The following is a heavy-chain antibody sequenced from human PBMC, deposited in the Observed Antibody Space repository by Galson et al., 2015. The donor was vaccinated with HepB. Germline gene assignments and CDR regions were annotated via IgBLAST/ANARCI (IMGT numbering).Heavy chain of an antibody. V-gene: IGHV3-23*01. D-gene: IGHD4-17*01. J-gene: IGHJ4*02. CDR3: AKTGTSYGDLPDFDY. CDR1: GFTFSSYA. Sequence: SLRLSSAASGFTFSSYAMSWVRQAPGKGLEWVSAISGSGGSTYYADSVKGRFTISRDNSKNTLYLQMNSLRAEDTAVYYCAKTGTSYGDLPDFDYWGQGTLVTVSS. CDR2: ISGSGGST.